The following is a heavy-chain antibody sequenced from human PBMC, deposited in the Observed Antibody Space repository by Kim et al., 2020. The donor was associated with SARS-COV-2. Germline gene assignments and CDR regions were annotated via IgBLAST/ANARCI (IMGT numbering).Heavy chain of an antibody. CDR1: GFTFDDYA. Sequence: GGSLRLSCAASGFTFDDYAMHWVRQAPGKGLEWVSGISWNSGSIGYADSVKGRFTISRDNAKNSLYLQMNSLRAEDTALYYCAKDRGDDFWSGYSGGMDVWGQGTTVTVSS. V-gene: IGHV3-9*01. D-gene: IGHD3-3*01. J-gene: IGHJ6*02. CDR2: ISWNSGSI. CDR3: AKDRGDDFWSGYSGGMDV.